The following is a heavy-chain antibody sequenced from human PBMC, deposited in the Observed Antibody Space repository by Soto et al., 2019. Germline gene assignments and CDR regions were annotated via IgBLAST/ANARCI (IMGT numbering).Heavy chain of an antibody. CDR1: NASISSRKW. D-gene: IGHD3-10*01. Sequence: QVQLQESGPGLVKPSGTLSLTCTVSNASISSRKWWTWVRQTPGKGLEWIGEIYHSGSINHNPSLKRPVTMSLDKSNNQFTRQMTSVTAADTAVYYCASKFGELLADAFDIWGQGTVVTVSS. V-gene: IGHV4-4*02. CDR3: ASKFGELLADAFDI. J-gene: IGHJ3*02. CDR2: IYHSGSI.